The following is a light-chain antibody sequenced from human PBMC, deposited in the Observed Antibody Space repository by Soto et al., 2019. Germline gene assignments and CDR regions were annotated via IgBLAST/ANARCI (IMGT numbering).Light chain of an antibody. CDR3: QQRSKWPLT. Sequence: EIVLTQSPATLSLSPGERATLSCRASPSVTNFLAWYQQKPGQAPSLLIYDASNRATGIPARFSGSGSGTDFTLTISSLEPEDFAVYYCQQRSKWPLTFGGGTKVDIK. V-gene: IGKV3-11*01. CDR2: DAS. CDR1: PSVTNF. J-gene: IGKJ4*01.